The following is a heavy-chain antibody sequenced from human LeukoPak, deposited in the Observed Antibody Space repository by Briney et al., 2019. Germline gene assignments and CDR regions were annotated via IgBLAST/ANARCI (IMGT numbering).Heavy chain of an antibody. D-gene: IGHD2/OR15-2a*01. CDR3: ARGRYFHTADFDY. CDR2: IYYSGST. V-gene: IGHV4-59*12. J-gene: IGHJ4*02. CDR1: GGSISSYY. Sequence: SETLSLTCTVSGGSISSYYWSWIRQPPGKGLEWIGYIYYSGSTNYNPSLKSRVTISVDTSKNQFSLKLSSVTAADTAVYYCARGRYFHTADFDYWGQGTLVTVSS.